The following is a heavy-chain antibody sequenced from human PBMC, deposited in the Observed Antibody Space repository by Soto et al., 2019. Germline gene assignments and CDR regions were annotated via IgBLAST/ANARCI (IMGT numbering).Heavy chain of an antibody. V-gene: IGHV3-48*03. Sequence: GGSLRLSCAASGFTFSSYEMNWVRQAPGKGLEWVSYISSSGSTIYYADSVKGRFTISRDNAKNSLYLQMNSLRAEDTAVYYCARDHLFAPQDYYYYGTDVWGQGTTVTVSS. CDR2: ISSSGSTI. D-gene: IGHD3-10*02. CDR3: ARDHLFAPQDYYYYGTDV. J-gene: IGHJ6*02. CDR1: GFTFSSYE.